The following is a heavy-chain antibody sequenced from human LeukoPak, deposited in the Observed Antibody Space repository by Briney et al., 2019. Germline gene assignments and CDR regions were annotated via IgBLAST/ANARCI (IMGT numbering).Heavy chain of an antibody. CDR2: ISSSSIYI. CDR1: GFTFSTYS. V-gene: IGHV3-21*01. Sequence: GGSLRLSCAASGFTFSTYSMIWVRQAPGEGLEWVSSISSSSIYIYYADSVKGRSTISRDNAKNSLYLQMNSLRAEDTAVYYCAREGYSYGTYYYSYMDVWGKGTTVTVSS. D-gene: IGHD5-18*01. CDR3: AREGYSYGTYYYSYMDV. J-gene: IGHJ6*03.